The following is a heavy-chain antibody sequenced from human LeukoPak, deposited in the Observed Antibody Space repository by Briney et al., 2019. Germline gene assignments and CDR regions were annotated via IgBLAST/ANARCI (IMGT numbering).Heavy chain of an antibody. J-gene: IGHJ4*02. CDR1: GFTFSDYS. D-gene: IGHD4-17*01. Sequence: GGSLRLSCTASGFTFSDYSMNWVRQAPGKGLEWVSYIHSSGSTIYYADSVKDRFTNSRDNAKNSLYLQMNSLRDEDTAVYYCASDHWGNRGDYDFDYWGQGTLVTVSS. V-gene: IGHV3-48*02. CDR2: IHSSGSTI. CDR3: ASDHWGNRGDYDFDY.